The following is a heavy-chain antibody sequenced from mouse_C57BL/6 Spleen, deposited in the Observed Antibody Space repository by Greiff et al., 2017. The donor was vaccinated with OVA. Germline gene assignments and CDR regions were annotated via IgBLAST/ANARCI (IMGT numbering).Heavy chain of an antibody. CDR2: IYPGDGDT. CDR1: GYAFSSYW. D-gene: IGHD3-2*02. Sequence: QVQLQQSGAELVKPGASVKISCKASGYAFSSYWMNWVKQRPGKGLEWIGQIYPGDGDTNYNGKFKGKATLTADKSSSTAYMQLSSLTSEDAAVYFCAREGQATRYAMDYWGQGTSVTVSS. J-gene: IGHJ4*01. V-gene: IGHV1-80*01. CDR3: AREGQATRYAMDY.